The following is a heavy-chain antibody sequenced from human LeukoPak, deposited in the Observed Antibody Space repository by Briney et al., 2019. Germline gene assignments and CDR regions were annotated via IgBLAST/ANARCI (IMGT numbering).Heavy chain of an antibody. V-gene: IGHV4-59*08. CDR3: ARHVKKELVIYYFDY. CDR2: IYYSGST. D-gene: IGHD6-13*01. J-gene: IGHJ4*02. Sequence: SETLSLTCTGSGGSISSYYWSWIRKPPGKGLEWFGYIYYSGSTNYNPSLKSRVTISEDTSKNQFSLKLSSVIAADTGVYSGARHVKKELVIYYFDYWGQGTLVTVSS. CDR1: GGSISSYY.